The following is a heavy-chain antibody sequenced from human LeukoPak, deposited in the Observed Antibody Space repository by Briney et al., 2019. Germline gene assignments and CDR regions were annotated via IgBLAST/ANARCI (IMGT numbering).Heavy chain of an antibody. CDR2: ISGSGGST. J-gene: IGHJ6*02. CDR1: GFTFSSYA. D-gene: IGHD3-10*01. Sequence: GGSLRLSCAASGFTFSSYAMSWVRQAPGKGLEWASAISGSGGSTYYADSVKGRFTISRDNSKNTLYLQMNSLRAEDTAVYYCATRGHLDQAYYYGSGSYRDYGMDVWGQGTTVTVSS. V-gene: IGHV3-23*01. CDR3: ATRGHLDQAYYYGSGSYRDYGMDV.